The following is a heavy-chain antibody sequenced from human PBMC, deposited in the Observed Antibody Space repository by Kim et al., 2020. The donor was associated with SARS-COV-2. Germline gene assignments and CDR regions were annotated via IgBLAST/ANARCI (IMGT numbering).Heavy chain of an antibody. D-gene: IGHD3-16*02. CDR2: ISRTGNTI. Sequence: GGSLRLSCAASGFSFSDSYMSWIRQTRGKGLEWIACISRTGNTIDYADSVKGRFIISRDNAKNSLYLQMNDLRADDTAVYYCSREFHYVWGNYRYQDYWG. V-gene: IGHV3-11*01. CDR3: SREFHYVWGNYRYQDY. J-gene: IGHJ4*01. CDR1: GFSFSDSY.